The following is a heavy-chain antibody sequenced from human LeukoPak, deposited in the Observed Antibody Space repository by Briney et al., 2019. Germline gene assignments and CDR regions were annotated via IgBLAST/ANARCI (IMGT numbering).Heavy chain of an antibody. Sequence: SETLSLTCAVYGGSFSGYYWSWIRQPPGKGLEWIGEINHSGSTNYNPSLKSRVTISVDTSKNQFSLKLSSVTAAGTAVYYCARHSPVGLDYWGQGTLVTVSS. CDR3: ARHSPVGLDY. V-gene: IGHV4-34*01. J-gene: IGHJ4*02. D-gene: IGHD2-2*01. CDR2: INHSGST. CDR1: GGSFSGYY.